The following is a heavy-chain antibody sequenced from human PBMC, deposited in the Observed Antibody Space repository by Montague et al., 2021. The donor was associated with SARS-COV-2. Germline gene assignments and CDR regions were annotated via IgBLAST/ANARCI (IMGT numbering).Heavy chain of an antibody. CDR1: GFSLSTSGVG. D-gene: IGHD3-9*01. Sequence: VKPTQTLTLTCTFSGFSLSTSGVGVGWIRQPPGKALEWLALIYWDDDKRYSPSLKSRLTITKDTSKNQVVLTMTNMDPVDTATYYCAHKTGLRYFDWLFKTNPTGGYFDLGGRGTLVTVSS. CDR3: AHKTGLRYFDWLFKTNPTGGYFDL. V-gene: IGHV2-5*02. J-gene: IGHJ2*01. CDR2: IYWDDDK.